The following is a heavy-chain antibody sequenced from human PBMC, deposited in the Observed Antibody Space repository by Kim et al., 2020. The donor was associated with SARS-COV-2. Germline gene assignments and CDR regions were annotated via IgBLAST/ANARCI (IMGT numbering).Heavy chain of an antibody. V-gene: IGHV4-39*01. CDR1: GGSISTSSYY. J-gene: IGHJ6*02. D-gene: IGHD3-16*01. CDR2: IYYSGST. Sequence: SETLSLTCTVSGGSISTSSYYWGWIRQPPGKGLEWIGRIYYSGSTYYNPSLKSRVTISVDTSKNQFSLKLSSVTAADTAVYYCAKQEGDGVGYYYGMDVWGQGTTVTVSS. CDR3: AKQEGDGVGYYYGMDV.